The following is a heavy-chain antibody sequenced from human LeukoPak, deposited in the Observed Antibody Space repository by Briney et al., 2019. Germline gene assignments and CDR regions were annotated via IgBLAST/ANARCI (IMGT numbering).Heavy chain of an antibody. CDR3: ARAGYSYGTGYYFDY. D-gene: IGHD5-18*01. CDR1: GGSISTYY. J-gene: IGHJ4*02. Sequence: PSETLSLTCTVFGGSISTYYRSWIRLPPGKGLEWIGYIYYTGATYYNPSLKSRVTISLDTSKNHFSLKLSSVTAADAAVYYCARAGYSYGTGYYFDYWGQGALVTVSS. CDR2: IYYTGAT. V-gene: IGHV4-59*01.